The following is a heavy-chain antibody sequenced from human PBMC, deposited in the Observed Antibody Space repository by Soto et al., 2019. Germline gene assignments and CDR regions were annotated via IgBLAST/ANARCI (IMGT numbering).Heavy chain of an antibody. Sequence: EVQLVESGGGLVQPGGSLILSCSASGFTFNLYAMHWVRQTPGNKLEYISAISGPGASTDYSESAKDRFIISRDNPRNTLYLQMSSLRVEDTAVYYCVKDRAGGYCSGGRCYPWDAFEIWGLGTTVIVSS. J-gene: IGHJ3*02. V-gene: IGHV3-64D*08. CDR3: VKDRAGGYCSGGRCYPWDAFEI. CDR1: GFTFNLYA. D-gene: IGHD2-15*01. CDR2: ISGPGAST.